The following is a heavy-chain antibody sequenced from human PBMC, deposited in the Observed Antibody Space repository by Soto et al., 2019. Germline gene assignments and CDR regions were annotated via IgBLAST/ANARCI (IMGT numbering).Heavy chain of an antibody. V-gene: IGHV3-7*01. CDR2: INQDGSEK. CDR1: GFTFNSNW. CDR3: SKSLDY. Sequence: RLSCAASGFTFNSNWMDWVRQAPGKGLEWVANINQDGSEKNYVDSVKGRFTISRDNAKNSLYLQMSSLTAEDSALYYCSKSLDYWGQGALVTVYS. J-gene: IGHJ4*02.